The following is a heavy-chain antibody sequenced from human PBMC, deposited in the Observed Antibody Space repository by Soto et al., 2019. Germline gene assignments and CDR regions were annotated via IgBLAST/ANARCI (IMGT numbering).Heavy chain of an antibody. J-gene: IGHJ4*02. CDR2: IYNNRSF. D-gene: IGHD4-4*01. Sequence: SETLSLTCTVSGGSVSSGSFYWSWIRQPPGKGLEWIGFIYNNRSFNYNPSLKSRVTISVDTSKHQFSLKLSSVTAADTAVYYCARVPLDYSNPHYFDFWGQGALVTVSS. V-gene: IGHV4-61*01. CDR3: ARVPLDYSNPHYFDF. CDR1: GGSVSSGSFY.